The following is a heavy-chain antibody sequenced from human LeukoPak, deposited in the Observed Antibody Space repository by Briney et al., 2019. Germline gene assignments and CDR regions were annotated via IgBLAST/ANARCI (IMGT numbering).Heavy chain of an antibody. D-gene: IGHD3-3*01. J-gene: IGHJ4*02. CDR2: IYYSGST. CDR1: GGSISSGDYY. Sequence: SQTLSLTCTVSGGSISSGDYYWSWIRQPPGTGLEWIGYIYYSGSTYYNPSLRSRVTISVDTSKNQFSLKLSSVTAADTAVYYCASLVGFLEWFDYWGQGTLVTVSS. CDR3: ASLVGFLEWFDY. V-gene: IGHV4-30-4*08.